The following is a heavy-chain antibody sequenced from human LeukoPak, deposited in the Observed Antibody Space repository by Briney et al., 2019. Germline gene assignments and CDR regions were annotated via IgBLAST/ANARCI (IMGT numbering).Heavy chain of an antibody. CDR3: AFFGVVISDAFDI. D-gene: IGHD3-3*01. V-gene: IGHV1-69*13. Sequence: ASVKVSCKASGGTFSSYAISWGRQAPGQGLEWMGGIIPIFGTANYAQKFEGRVTITGDESTSTAYMEVSSLRSEDTAVYYCAFFGVVISDAFDIWGQGTMVTVSS. CDR1: GGTFSSYA. J-gene: IGHJ3*02. CDR2: IIPIFGTA.